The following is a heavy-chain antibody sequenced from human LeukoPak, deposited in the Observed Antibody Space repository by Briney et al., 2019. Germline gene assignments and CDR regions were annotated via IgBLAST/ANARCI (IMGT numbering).Heavy chain of an antibody. CDR1: GGSISSSSYY. Sequence: SETLSLTCTVSGGSISSSSYYWGWIRQPPGKGLEWIGSIYYSGSTYYNPSLKSRVTISVDTSKNQFSLKLSSVTAADTAVYYCARWGGSDYYDSSGYYRDAFDIWGQGTMVTVST. D-gene: IGHD3-22*01. CDR2: IYYSGST. V-gene: IGHV4-39*07. J-gene: IGHJ3*02. CDR3: ARWGGSDYYDSSGYYRDAFDI.